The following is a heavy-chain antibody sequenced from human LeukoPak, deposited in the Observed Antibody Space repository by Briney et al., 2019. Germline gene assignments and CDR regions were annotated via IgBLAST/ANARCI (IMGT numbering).Heavy chain of an antibody. CDR1: GGTFSSYA. CDR2: IIPIFGTA. J-gene: IGHJ6*02. V-gene: IGHV1-69*13. Sequence: SVKVSCKASGGTFSSYAISWVRQAPGQGLEWMGGIIPIFGTANYAQKFQGRVTITADESTSTAYMELSSLRSEDTAVYYCARGIVVVVAATRGYYSGMDVWGQGTTVTVSS. D-gene: IGHD2-15*01. CDR3: ARGIVVVVAATRGYYSGMDV.